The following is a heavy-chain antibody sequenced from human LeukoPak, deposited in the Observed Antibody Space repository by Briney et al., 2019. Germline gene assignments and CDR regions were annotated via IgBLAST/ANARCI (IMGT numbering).Heavy chain of an antibody. V-gene: IGHV3-23*01. Sequence: GGSLRLSCAASGFTFSDYYMNWVRQAPGKGLEWVSVISGSGGSTYYADSVKGRVTISRDNSKNTLYLQMNSLRAGDTAVYYCARDRRPNIASRTFDYWGQGTLVTVSS. CDR1: GFTFSDYY. CDR3: ARDRRPNIASRTFDY. D-gene: IGHD6-6*01. CDR2: ISGSGGST. J-gene: IGHJ4*02.